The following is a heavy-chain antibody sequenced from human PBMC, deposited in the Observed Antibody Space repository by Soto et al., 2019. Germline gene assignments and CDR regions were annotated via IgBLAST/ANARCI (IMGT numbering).Heavy chain of an antibody. CDR1: GFTFSSYS. Sequence: LRLSCAASGFTFSSYSLSWVRQAPGKGLDWVSAIRGGGDNTYYADSVKGRFTISRDNTKNTLYLQMNSLRAEDTAVYYCAKSPTMVRGLIFDYWGQGALVTVSS. J-gene: IGHJ4*02. CDR3: AKSPTMVRGLIFDY. V-gene: IGHV3-23*01. D-gene: IGHD3-10*01. CDR2: IRGGGDNT.